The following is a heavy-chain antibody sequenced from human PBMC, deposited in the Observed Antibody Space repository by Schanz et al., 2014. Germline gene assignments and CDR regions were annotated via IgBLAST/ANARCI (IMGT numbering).Heavy chain of an antibody. Sequence: QVQLVESGGGVVQPGRSLRLSCAASGFTFSSYGMHWVRQAPGKGLEWVAVIWYDGSNKYYADSVKGRFTISRDNSKNTLYLQMNSLRAEDTAVYYCAKEGSIYWDRSVDYWGQGTLVTVSS. CDR1: GFTFSSYG. CDR2: IWYDGSNK. V-gene: IGHV3-33*06. CDR3: AKEGSIYWDRSVDY. J-gene: IGHJ4*02. D-gene: IGHD1-26*01.